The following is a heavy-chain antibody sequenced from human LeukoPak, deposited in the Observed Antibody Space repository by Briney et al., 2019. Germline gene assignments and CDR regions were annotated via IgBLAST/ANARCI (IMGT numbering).Heavy chain of an antibody. J-gene: IGHJ4*02. CDR1: GFIFSSYG. Sequence: GGSLRLSCAASGFIFSSYGMHWVRQAPGKGLEWVGFIHYDGRTKYYAGFVKGRFTISRDNPKNTLYVQMNSLRAEDTAVYYCARDTANYYDSSGSFDYWGQGTLVTVSS. D-gene: IGHD3-22*01. CDR2: IHYDGRTK. V-gene: IGHV3-30*02. CDR3: ARDTANYYDSSGSFDY.